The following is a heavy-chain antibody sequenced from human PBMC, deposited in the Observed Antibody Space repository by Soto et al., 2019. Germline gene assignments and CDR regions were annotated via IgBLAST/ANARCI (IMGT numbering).Heavy chain of an antibody. V-gene: IGHV3-48*02. CDR1: GFSFRALS. CDR2: ITDRSTTI. Sequence: GGALRISCATSGFSFRALSMNWVRQAPGKGLEWVSYITDRSTTIQYADSVKGRFTISRDNAQNSLYLQMDGLTDADTAVYYCARDLDYAFDYWGRGTLVTVSS. J-gene: IGHJ4*02. D-gene: IGHD4-17*01. CDR3: ARDLDYAFDY.